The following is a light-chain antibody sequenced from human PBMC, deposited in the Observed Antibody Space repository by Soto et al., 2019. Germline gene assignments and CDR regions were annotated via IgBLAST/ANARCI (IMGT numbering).Light chain of an antibody. CDR1: SSDVGGYNY. J-gene: IGLJ1*01. CDR3: CSYAGSYTSYV. V-gene: IGLV2-11*01. CDR2: DVS. Sequence: QSVLTQPRSLSGSPGQSVTISCTGTSSDVGGYNYDSWYQQHPGKAPKLMIYDVSKRPSGVPDRFSGSKSGNTASLTISGLQAEDEADYYCCSYAGSYTSYVFGTGTKVTVL.